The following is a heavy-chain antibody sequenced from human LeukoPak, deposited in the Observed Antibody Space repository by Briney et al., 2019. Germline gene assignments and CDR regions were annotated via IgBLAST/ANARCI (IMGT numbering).Heavy chain of an antibody. Sequence: SETLSLTCTVSGGSISSYYWSWIRQPAGKGLEWIGRIYTSGSTNYNPSLKSRVTMSVDTSKNQFSLKLSSVTAADTAVYYCARVRFFDSSVLTRRRSYYFDYWGQGTLVTVSS. CDR3: ARVRFFDSSVLTRRRSYYFDY. CDR2: IYTSGST. D-gene: IGHD3-22*01. CDR1: GGSISSYY. J-gene: IGHJ4*02. V-gene: IGHV4-4*07.